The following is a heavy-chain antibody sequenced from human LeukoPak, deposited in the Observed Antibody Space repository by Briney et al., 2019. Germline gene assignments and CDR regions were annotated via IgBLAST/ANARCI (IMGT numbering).Heavy chain of an antibody. D-gene: IGHD2-15*01. CDR2: IKQDGSEK. J-gene: IGHJ4*02. V-gene: IGHV3-7*01. Sequence: PGGSLRLSCAASGFTFSVFWMSWVRQAPGKGLERVANIKQDGSEKYYVDSVKGRFTISRDNDNNSMYLQINSLRAEDTAVYYCARYHGGYFAYWGQGTLVTVSS. CDR3: ARYHGGYFAY. CDR1: GFTFSVFW.